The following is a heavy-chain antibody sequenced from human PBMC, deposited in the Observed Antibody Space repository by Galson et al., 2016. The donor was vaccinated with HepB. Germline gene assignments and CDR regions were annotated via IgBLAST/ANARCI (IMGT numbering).Heavy chain of an antibody. J-gene: IGHJ3*01. V-gene: IGHV4-4*08. D-gene: IGHD4-17*01. Sequence: SETLSLTCSVSGASIISYHWGWIRQPPGKGLEWIAYIYTRGSTNYNPSLKSRVTISADASKNQFSLKLTSVTAADTAIYYCARRYGDYVGPFDVWGQGTKVTVSP. CDR1: GASIISYH. CDR3: ARRYGDYVGPFDV. CDR2: IYTRGST.